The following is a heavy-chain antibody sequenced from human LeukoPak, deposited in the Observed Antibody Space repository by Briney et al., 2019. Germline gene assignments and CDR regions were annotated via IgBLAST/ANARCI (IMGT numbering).Heavy chain of an antibody. J-gene: IGHJ4*02. V-gene: IGHV5-51*01. CDR3: ARREGGYYDTSGYYRY. CDR2: IYPGDSDS. Sequence: GESLKISCKGSGYSFTSYWIGWVRQMPGKGLEWMGIIYPGDSDSRYSPSFQGQVTISADKSISTAYLPWSSLEASDTAIYYCARREGGYYDTSGYYRYWGQGTLVTVSS. D-gene: IGHD3-22*01. CDR1: GYSFTSYW.